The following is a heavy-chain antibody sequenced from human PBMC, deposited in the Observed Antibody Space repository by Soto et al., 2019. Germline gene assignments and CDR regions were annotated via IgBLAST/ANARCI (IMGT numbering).Heavy chain of an antibody. CDR3: AAGGGLPRYY. D-gene: IGHD5-12*01. Sequence: QLQLQESGSGLVKPSQTLSLTCAVSGGSISSGGYSWSWIRQPPGTGLEWIGYIYHSGRTYYNPSLKSRVTLSVDRSKNQFSLKLGSVTAADTAVYYCAAGGGLPRYYWGQGTLVTVSS. CDR2: IYHSGRT. J-gene: IGHJ4*02. CDR1: GGSISSGGYS. V-gene: IGHV4-30-2*01.